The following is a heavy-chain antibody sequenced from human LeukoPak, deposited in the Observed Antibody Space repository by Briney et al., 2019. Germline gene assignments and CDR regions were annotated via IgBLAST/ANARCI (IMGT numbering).Heavy chain of an antibody. CDR3: AREFRTAAGKSFDY. D-gene: IGHD6-13*01. J-gene: IGHJ4*02. Sequence: GGSLRLSCAASAFTFSSYAMSWVRQAPGKGLEWVSSISMSSTYLYYADSLKGRFTISRDNAKNSLYLQMNSLRAEDTAVYYCAREFRTAAGKSFDYWGRGTLVTVSS. V-gene: IGHV3-21*01. CDR1: AFTFSSYA. CDR2: ISMSSTYL.